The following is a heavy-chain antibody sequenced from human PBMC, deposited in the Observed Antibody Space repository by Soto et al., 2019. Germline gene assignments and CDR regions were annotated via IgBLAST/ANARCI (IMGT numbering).Heavy chain of an antibody. D-gene: IGHD7-27*01. Sequence: QVQLQESGPGLVKPSETLSLTCTVSGVSISNNYWSWIRQPPGKGLEWIGYIYYTGNTNYNPSLKSRVTMSVDTSRNQISLKLTTVTAADTAVYYCTRANWYSEYWGQGTLVTVSS. J-gene: IGHJ4*02. CDR1: GVSISNNY. V-gene: IGHV4-59*01. CDR2: IYYTGNT. CDR3: TRANWYSEY.